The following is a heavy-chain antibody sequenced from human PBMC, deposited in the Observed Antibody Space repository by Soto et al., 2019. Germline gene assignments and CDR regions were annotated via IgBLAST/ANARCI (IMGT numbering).Heavy chain of an antibody. J-gene: IGHJ6*02. Sequence: GASVKVSCKASGYTFTSYGINWVRQAPGQGLEWMGWISAYNGNTNYAQKLQGRVTMTTDTSTSTAYMELRSLRSDDTAVYYCARVWVGTTFAYYYGMDVWGQGTTVTVSS. CDR1: GYTFTSYG. CDR3: ARVWVGTTFAYYYGMDV. V-gene: IGHV1-18*01. CDR2: ISAYNGNT. D-gene: IGHD1-26*01.